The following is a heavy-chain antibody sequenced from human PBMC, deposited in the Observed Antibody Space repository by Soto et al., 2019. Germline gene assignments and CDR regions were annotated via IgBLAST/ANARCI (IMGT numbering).Heavy chain of an antibody. J-gene: IGHJ4*02. D-gene: IGHD6-13*01. CDR1: GYTFTSYA. CDR3: ARDQGRFSSSWYRPLDY. V-gene: IGHV1-3*01. Sequence: GASVKVSCKASGYTFTSYAMHWVRQAPGQRLEWMGWINAGNGNTKYSQKFQGRVTITRDTSASTAYMELSSLRSEDTAVYYCARDQGRFSSSWYRPLDYWGQGTLVTVSS. CDR2: INAGNGNT.